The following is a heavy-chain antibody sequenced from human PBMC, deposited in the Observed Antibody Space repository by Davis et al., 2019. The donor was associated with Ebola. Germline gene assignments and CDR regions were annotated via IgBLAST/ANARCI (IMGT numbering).Heavy chain of an antibody. CDR1: GGSFSSHP. D-gene: IGHD3-9*01. CDR3: ARDFDGGNYYFDY. V-gene: IGHV1-69*13. J-gene: IGHJ4*02. CDR2: IIPIVDTP. Sequence: SVNVSCKTSGGSFSSHPISWVRQAPRQGLEWMGGIIPIVDTPHYAQKFQGRITITADASTSTAYMELSSLRSEDTATYFCARDFDGGNYYFDYWGPGTPVTVSS.